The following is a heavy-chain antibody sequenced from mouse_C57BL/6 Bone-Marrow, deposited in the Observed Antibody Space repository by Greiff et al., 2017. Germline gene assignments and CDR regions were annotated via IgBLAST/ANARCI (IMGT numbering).Heavy chain of an antibody. D-gene: IGHD2-1*01. CDR3: ARWDGNSWFAY. J-gene: IGHJ3*01. Sequence: QVHVKQSGAELVRPGASVKLSCKASGYTFTDYYINWVKQRPGQGLEWIARIYPGSGNTYYNEKFKGKATLTAEKSSSTAYMQLSSLTSEDSAVYFCARWDGNSWFAYWGQGTLVTVSA. CDR2: IYPGSGNT. CDR1: GYTFTDYY. V-gene: IGHV1-76*01.